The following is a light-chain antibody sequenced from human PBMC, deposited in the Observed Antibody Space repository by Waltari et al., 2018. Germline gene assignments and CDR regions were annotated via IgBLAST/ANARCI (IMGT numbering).Light chain of an antibody. Sequence: DIQMTQSPSSLSASVGDRVTITCRASQDIRFSLVWYQQEPGNAPKLLLFAASRLESGVPSRFGGSGSGTEYTLTISSLQPEDFATYYCQQYYNTPPWTFGQGTKVEIK. J-gene: IGKJ1*01. CDR1: QDIRFS. CDR2: AAS. CDR3: QQYYNTPPWT. V-gene: IGKV1-NL1*01.